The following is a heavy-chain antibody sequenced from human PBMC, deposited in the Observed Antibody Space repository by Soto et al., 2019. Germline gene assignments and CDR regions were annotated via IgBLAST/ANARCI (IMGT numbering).Heavy chain of an antibody. CDR3: ARRGDSSSGYYYYAMDV. Sequence: QVQLQESGPGLVKPSQTLSLTCSVSSDSMNSGGYYWSWIRQHPGKGLEWIGYIYSNGDTYYNPSLKSRVTISVDTSKNQFSLNLTSVTAADTAVYYCARRGDSSSGYYYYAMDVWGQGTTVTVSS. J-gene: IGHJ6*02. CDR2: IYSNGDT. D-gene: IGHD6-6*01. V-gene: IGHV4-31*03. CDR1: SDSMNSGGYY.